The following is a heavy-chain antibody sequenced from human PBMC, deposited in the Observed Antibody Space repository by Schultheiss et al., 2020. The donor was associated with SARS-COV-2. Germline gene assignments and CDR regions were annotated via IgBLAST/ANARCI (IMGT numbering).Heavy chain of an antibody. Sequence: SCPTLVKPTQTLTLTCTFSGFSLSTSGVGVGWIRQPPGKALEWLALIYWDDDKRYSPSLKSRLTITKDTSKSQVVLTMTNMDPVDTATYYCARIPGAFDGMDVWGQGTTVTVSS. CDR2: IYWDDDK. J-gene: IGHJ6*02. V-gene: IGHV2-5*02. CDR3: ARIPGAFDGMDV. CDR1: GFSLSTSGVG. D-gene: IGHD5-18*01.